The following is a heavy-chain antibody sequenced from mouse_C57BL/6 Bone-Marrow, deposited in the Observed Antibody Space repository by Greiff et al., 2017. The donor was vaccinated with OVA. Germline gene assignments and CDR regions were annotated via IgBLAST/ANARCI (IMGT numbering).Heavy chain of an antibody. Sequence: QVQLKQPGAELVKPGASVKMSCKASGYTFTSYWITWVKQRPGQGLEWIGDIYPGSGSTNYNEKFKSKATLTVDTSSSTAYMQLSSLTSEDSAVYYWARRYYGSSWYFDVWGTGTTVTVSS. V-gene: IGHV1-55*01. CDR2: IYPGSGST. CDR1: GYTFTSYW. J-gene: IGHJ1*03. CDR3: ARRYYGSSWYFDV. D-gene: IGHD1-1*01.